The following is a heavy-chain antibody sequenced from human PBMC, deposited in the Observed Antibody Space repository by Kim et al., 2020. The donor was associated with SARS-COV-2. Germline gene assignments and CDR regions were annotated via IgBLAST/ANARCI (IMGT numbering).Heavy chain of an antibody. D-gene: IGHD4-17*01. CDR3: TADWGDYGDY. CDR2: TT. Sequence: TTDDAAPVKGGFTISRDDSKNTLYLQMNSLKTEDTAVYYCTADWGDYGDYWGQGTLVTVSS. V-gene: IGHV3-15*01. J-gene: IGHJ4*02.